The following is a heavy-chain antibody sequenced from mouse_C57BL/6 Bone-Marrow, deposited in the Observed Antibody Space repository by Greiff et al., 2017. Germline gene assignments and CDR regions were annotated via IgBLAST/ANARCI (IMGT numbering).Heavy chain of an antibody. J-gene: IGHJ3*01. Sequence: EVKLMESGPVLVKPGASVKMSCKASGYTFTYYYMNWVKQSHGKSLEWIGVINPYNGGTSYNQKFKGKATLTVDKSSSTAYMELNSLTSEDSAVYYCASWGGFAYWGQGTLVTVSA. D-gene: IGHD4-1*01. CDR1: GYTFTYYY. CDR2: INPYNGGT. V-gene: IGHV1-19*01. CDR3: ASWGGFAY.